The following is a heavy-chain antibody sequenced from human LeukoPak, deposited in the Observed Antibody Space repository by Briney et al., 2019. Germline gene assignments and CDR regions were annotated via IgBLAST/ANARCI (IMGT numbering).Heavy chain of an antibody. J-gene: IGHJ4*02. CDR3: ARHTYGTFNY. CDR1: GGSISSSSYY. Sequence: SETLSLTCSVSGGSISSSSYYWGWIRQPPGKGLEWIGSINYSGKTYHNPSLKSRVTISVDTSKNQFSLKLSSVTAADTTLYYCARHTYGTFNYWGQGTLVTVSS. V-gene: IGHV4-39*01. CDR2: INYSGKT. D-gene: IGHD3-10*01.